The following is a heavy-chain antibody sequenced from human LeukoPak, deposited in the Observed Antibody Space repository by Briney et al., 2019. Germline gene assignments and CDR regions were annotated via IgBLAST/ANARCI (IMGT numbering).Heavy chain of an antibody. CDR2: INPNSGGA. J-gene: IGHJ3*02. CDR1: GYTLTGYY. CDR3: ARDSRNYYDSRGGGDEAFDI. V-gene: IGHV1-2*02. D-gene: IGHD3-22*01. Sequence: ASVKVSCKTSGYTLTGYYIQWVRQAPGQGLEWMGWINPNSGGASYVQKFQGRVTMTSDTSISTAYMELSSLRSDDTAVYYCARDSRNYYDSRGGGDEAFDIWGQGTMVTVSS.